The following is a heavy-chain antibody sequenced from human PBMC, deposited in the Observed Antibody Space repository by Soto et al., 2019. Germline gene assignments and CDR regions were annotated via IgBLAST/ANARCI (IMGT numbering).Heavy chain of an antibody. D-gene: IGHD3-10*01. Sequence: QITLKESGPPLVEPTQTLTLTCSFSGFSLSTSGVGVGWLRQAPGKALECLGIIYWDNDRRYNPSLKKRLTLTKDTSKNQVILTMTYMEPVDTAAYYCAHRVPYYSYWDVGWFDTWGQGTLVTVS. CDR1: GFSLSTSGVG. J-gene: IGHJ5*02. V-gene: IGHV2-5*02. CDR3: AHRVPYYSYWDVGWFDT. CDR2: IYWDNDR.